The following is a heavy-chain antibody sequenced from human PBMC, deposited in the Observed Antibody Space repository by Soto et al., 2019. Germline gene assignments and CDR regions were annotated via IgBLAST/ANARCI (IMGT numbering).Heavy chain of an antibody. Sequence: PSETLSLTCTVSGGSISSYYWSWIRQPPGKGLEWIGYIYYSGSTNYNPSLKSRVTISVDTSKNQFSLKLSSVTAAETAVYYCARDYIVATFYYYGMDVWGQGTTVTVS. CDR3: ARDYIVATFYYYGMDV. V-gene: IGHV4-59*01. D-gene: IGHD5-12*01. J-gene: IGHJ6*02. CDR1: GGSISSYY. CDR2: IYYSGST.